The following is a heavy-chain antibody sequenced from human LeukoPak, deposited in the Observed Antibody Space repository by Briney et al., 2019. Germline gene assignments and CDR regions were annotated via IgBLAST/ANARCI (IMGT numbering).Heavy chain of an antibody. CDR2: IYTSGST. V-gene: IGHV4-61*02. Sequence: SETLSLTCTVSGGSISSGSYYWSWIRQPAGKGLEWIGRIYTSGSTNYNPSLKSRVTISVDTSKNQFSLKLSSVTAADTAVYYCARGYCSGGSCYSGRGNWFDPWGQGTLVTVSS. D-gene: IGHD2-15*01. CDR1: GGSISSGSYY. CDR3: ARGYCSGGSCYSGRGNWFDP. J-gene: IGHJ5*02.